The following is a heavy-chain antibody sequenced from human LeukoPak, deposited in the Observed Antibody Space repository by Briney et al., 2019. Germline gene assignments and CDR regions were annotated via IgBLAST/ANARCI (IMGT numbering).Heavy chain of an antibody. D-gene: IGHD3-10*01. CDR2: IYHSGST. CDR3: ARPYGSNDGY. CDR1: NYSISTTYY. Sequence: PSETLSLTCTVSNYSISTTYYWGWIRQPPGKGLEWIGSIYHSGSTYYNPSPKSRVTISVDTSKNQFSLKLSSVTAADTAVYYCARPYGSNDGYWGQGTLVTVSS. J-gene: IGHJ4*02. V-gene: IGHV4-38-2*02.